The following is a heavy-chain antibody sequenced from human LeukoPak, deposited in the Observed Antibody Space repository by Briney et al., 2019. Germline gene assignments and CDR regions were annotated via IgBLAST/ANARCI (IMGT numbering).Heavy chain of an antibody. V-gene: IGHV4-34*01. Sequence: PSETLSLTCTVSGGSISSYYWSWIRQPPGKGLEWIGEINHSGSTNYNPSLKSRVTISVDTSKNQFSLKLSSVTAADTAVYYCARGRGIVATIYYFDYWGQGTLVTVSS. CDR2: INHSGST. CDR3: ARGRGIVATIYYFDY. J-gene: IGHJ4*02. CDR1: GGSISSYY. D-gene: IGHD5-12*01.